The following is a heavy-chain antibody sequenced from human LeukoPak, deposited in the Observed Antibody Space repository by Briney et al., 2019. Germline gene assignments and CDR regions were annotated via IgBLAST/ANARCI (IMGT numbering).Heavy chain of an antibody. D-gene: IGHD6-13*01. V-gene: IGHV1-2*02. Sequence: ASVKVSCKASGGTFSSYTISWVRQAPGQGLEWMGWINPNSGGTNYAQKFQGRVTMTRDTSISTAYMELRSLRSDDTAVYYCARDIAAAGDYWGQGTLVTVSS. CDR2: INPNSGGT. J-gene: IGHJ4*02. CDR3: ARDIAAAGDY. CDR1: GGTFSSYT.